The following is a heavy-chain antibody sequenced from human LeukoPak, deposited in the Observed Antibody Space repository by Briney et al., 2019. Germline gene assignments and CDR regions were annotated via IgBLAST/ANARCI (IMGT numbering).Heavy chain of an antibody. CDR2: INWNSGNI. CDR3: ARGTRYSSSSEYYFDY. V-gene: IGHV3-9*01. CDR1: GFTFDDYA. Sequence: PGGSLRLSCAASGFTFDDYAMHWVRQVPGKGLEWVSGINWNSGNIAYADSVKGRFTISRDNSKNTLYLRMNSQRTEDTAVYYCARGTRYSSSSEYYFDYWGQGTMVTVSS. D-gene: IGHD6-6*01. J-gene: IGHJ4*02.